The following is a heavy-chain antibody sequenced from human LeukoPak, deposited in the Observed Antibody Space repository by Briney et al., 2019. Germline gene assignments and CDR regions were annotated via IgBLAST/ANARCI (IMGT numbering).Heavy chain of an antibody. V-gene: IGHV3-23*01. CDR3: AKDFGAGDYVWGSYRYNYFDY. Sequence: GGSLRLSCAASGFTFSSYAMSWVRQAPGKGLEWVSAISGSGGSTYYADSVKGRFTISRDNSKNTLYLQMNSLRAEDTAVYYCAKDFGAGDYVWGSYRYNYFDYWGQGTLATVSS. CDR2: ISGSGGST. J-gene: IGHJ4*02. CDR1: GFTFSSYA. D-gene: IGHD3-16*02.